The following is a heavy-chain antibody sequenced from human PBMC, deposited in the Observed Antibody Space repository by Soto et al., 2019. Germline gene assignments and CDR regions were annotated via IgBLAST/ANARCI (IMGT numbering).Heavy chain of an antibody. J-gene: IGHJ3*02. Sequence: QVQLVQSGAEVKKPGASVKVSCKASGYTFTSYAMHWVRQAPGQRLEWMGWINAGNGNTKYSQKFQGRVTITRDTSARTAYMELSRLRSEDTFLYYCASYLCVMYIWFQLITVTVS. CDR1: GYTFTSYA. CDR3: ASYLCVMYI. CDR2: INAGNGNT. D-gene: IGHD3-10*01. V-gene: IGHV1-3*01.